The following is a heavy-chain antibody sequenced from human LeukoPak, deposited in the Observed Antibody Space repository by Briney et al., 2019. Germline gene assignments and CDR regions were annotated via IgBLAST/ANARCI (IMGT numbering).Heavy chain of an antibody. V-gene: IGHV3-7*01. CDR1: GFTFSSYW. CDR3: ASRSSVAASGPG. CDR2: ISQDGSEK. J-gene: IGHJ4*02. D-gene: IGHD2-15*01. Sequence: PGGSLRLSCAASGFTFSSYWMSWVRQAPGKGLEWVANISQDGSEKYYVDSVKGRFTISRDNAKNSLYLQMSSLRAEDTALYYCASRSSVAASGPGWGQGTLVTVSS.